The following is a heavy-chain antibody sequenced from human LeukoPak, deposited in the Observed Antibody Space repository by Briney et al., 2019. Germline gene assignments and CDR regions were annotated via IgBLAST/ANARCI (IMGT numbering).Heavy chain of an antibody. CDR2: INPSGSSI. J-gene: IGHJ4*02. V-gene: IGHV1-46*01. D-gene: IGHD2-15*01. Sequence: ASVKVSCKASGYTFTSYYMHWVRQAPGQGLEWMGVINPSGSSITYAQKFQGRVTMTRDTSTSTVYMELSSLRAEDTAVYFCAKIMALYCSGGSCNEIDYWGQGTLVTVSS. CDR3: AKIMALYCSGGSCNEIDY. CDR1: GYTFTSYY.